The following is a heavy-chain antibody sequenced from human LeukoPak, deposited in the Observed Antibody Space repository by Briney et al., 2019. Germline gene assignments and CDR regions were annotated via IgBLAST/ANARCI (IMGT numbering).Heavy chain of an antibody. J-gene: IGHJ3*02. V-gene: IGHV4-34*03. Sequence: SETLSLTCAVYGGSFSGYYWSWIRQPPGKGLEWIGEVHYSGATNYNPSLKSRVTISADTSVNQFSLRLTSVTAADTALYFCTIFVVADSDAFEIWGRGTMVTVSS. CDR2: VHYSGAT. CDR1: GGSFSGYY. D-gene: IGHD3-3*01. CDR3: TIFVVADSDAFEI.